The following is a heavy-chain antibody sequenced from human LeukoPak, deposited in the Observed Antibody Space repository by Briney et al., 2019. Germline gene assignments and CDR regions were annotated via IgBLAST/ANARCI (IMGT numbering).Heavy chain of an antibody. D-gene: IGHD3-3*01. V-gene: IGHV1-69*13. Sequence: SVKVSCKASVGTFSSYAISWVRQAPGQGLEWMGGIIPNFGTANYAQKFQGRVTITADESTSTAYMQLSSMRSEDTAVYYCARGGITIFGVVIKSCDWFDPWGQGTLVTVSS. CDR3: ARGGITIFGVVIKSCDWFDP. CDR2: IIPNFGTA. J-gene: IGHJ5*02. CDR1: VGTFSSYA.